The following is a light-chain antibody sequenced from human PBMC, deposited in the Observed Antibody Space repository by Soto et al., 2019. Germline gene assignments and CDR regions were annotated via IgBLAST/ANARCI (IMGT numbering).Light chain of an antibody. Sequence: DIRMTQSPSTLTASVGDRVTITCRANQRISSWLAWYQLKPGNAPRLLIYKASTLESGVPSRFSGSGSGTEFPLTIRSLQHDDFATYYCKQNVNSPWTFRPGTKVEIQ. CDR3: KQNVNSPWT. CDR1: QRISSW. J-gene: IGKJ1*01. CDR2: KAS. V-gene: IGKV1-5*03.